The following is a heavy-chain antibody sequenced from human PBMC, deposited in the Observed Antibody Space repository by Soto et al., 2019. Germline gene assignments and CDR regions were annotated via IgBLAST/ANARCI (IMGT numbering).Heavy chain of an antibody. Sequence: QVQLQQWGAGLLKPSETLSLTCAGYGGSFSGYYWSWIRQPPGKGLEWIGEINHTGSTIYKPSLERRVTISVDTSKNQFSLKLSSVRGADTVVYYCARVQWFGMDCRYWGQGTLVTFSS. CDR3: ARVQWFGMDCRY. V-gene: IGHV4-34*02. D-gene: IGHD3-10*01. CDR2: INHTGST. J-gene: IGHJ4*02. CDR1: GGSFSGYY.